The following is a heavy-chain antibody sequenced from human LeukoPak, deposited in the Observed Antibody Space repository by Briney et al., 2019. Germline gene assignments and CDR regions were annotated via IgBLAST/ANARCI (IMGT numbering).Heavy chain of an antibody. CDR2: IYYSGST. Sequence: SETLSLTCTVSGGSISSYYRSWIRQPPGKGLEWIGYIYYSGSTNYNPSLKSRVTISVDTSKNRFSLKLSSVTAADTAVYYCARDLRVGYCSSTSCYTDNWFDPWGQGTLVTVSS. CDR1: GGSISSYY. D-gene: IGHD2-2*02. V-gene: IGHV4-59*01. J-gene: IGHJ5*02. CDR3: ARDLRVGYCSSTSCYTDNWFDP.